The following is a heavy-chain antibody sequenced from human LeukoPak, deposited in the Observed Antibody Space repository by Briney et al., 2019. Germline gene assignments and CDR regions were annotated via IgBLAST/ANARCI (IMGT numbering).Heavy chain of an antibody. J-gene: IGHJ3*02. D-gene: IGHD2-21*02. CDR3: AKAPRMVTNDAFDI. V-gene: IGHV3-21*04. CDR2: ISSSSSYI. CDR1: GFTFSSYS. Sequence: GSLRLSCAASGFTFSSYSMNWVRQAPGKGLEWVSSISSSSSYIYYADSVKGRFTISRDNAKNSLYLQMNSLRAEDTAVYYCAKAPRMVTNDAFDIWGQGTMVTVSS.